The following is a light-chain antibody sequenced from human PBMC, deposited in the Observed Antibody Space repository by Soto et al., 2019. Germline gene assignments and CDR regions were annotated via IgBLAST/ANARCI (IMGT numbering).Light chain of an antibody. J-gene: IGLJ1*01. CDR3: CSYASSVYV. CDR2: EVI. Sequence: LNQPASVSGSHRQSITITCTETSSDVGSYNLVSWYQHHPGKAPKLMIYEVIKRPSGVSNRFSGSKSGNTASLTISGLQAEDEADYYCCSYASSVYVFGTGTKVTVL. V-gene: IGLV2-23*02. CDR1: SSDVGSYNL.